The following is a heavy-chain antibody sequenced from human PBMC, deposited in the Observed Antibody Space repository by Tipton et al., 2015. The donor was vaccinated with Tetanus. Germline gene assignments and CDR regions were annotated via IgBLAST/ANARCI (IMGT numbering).Heavy chain of an antibody. CDR2: IYYSGTT. Sequence: TLSLTCTVSGGSVRSTNSYWSWLRQPPGKGLEWIGYIYYSGTTKYNPSLKSRVTMSVDTDKNQFSLRLNSVTAADTAMYYCVRSSPIRVADKWGVDWFDPWGQGTLVTVSS. D-gene: IGHD6-19*01. V-gene: IGHV4-61*01. J-gene: IGHJ5*02. CDR3: VRSSPIRVADKWGVDWFDP. CDR1: GGSVRSTNSY.